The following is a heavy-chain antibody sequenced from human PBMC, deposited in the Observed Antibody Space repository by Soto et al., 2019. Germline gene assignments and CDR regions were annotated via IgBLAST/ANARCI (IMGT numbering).Heavy chain of an antibody. CDR1: GGTFSSYA. V-gene: IGHV1-69*06. D-gene: IGHD2-15*01. J-gene: IGHJ4*02. Sequence: QVQLVQSGAEVKKPGSSVKVSCKASGGTFSSYAISWVRQAPGQGLEWMGGIIPIFGTANYAQKFQGRVTITADKSTSTAYMELSSLRSEDTAEYYCARAWWGVAAVPLHFDYWGQGTLVTVSS. CDR3: ARAWWGVAAVPLHFDY. CDR2: IIPIFGTA.